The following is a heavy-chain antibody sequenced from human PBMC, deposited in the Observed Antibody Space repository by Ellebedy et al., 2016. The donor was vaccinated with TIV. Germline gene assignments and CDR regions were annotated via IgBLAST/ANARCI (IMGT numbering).Heavy chain of an antibody. CDR1: GFTFSSYA. J-gene: IGHJ4*02. D-gene: IGHD6-13*01. Sequence: GGSLRLXXAASGFTFSSYAMSWVRQAPGKGLEWVSAISGSGGSTYYADSVKGRFTISRDNSKNTLYLQMNSLRAEDTAVYYCARDRIAAAGTLLTWGQGTLVTVSS. CDR2: ISGSGGST. V-gene: IGHV3-23*01. CDR3: ARDRIAAAGTLLT.